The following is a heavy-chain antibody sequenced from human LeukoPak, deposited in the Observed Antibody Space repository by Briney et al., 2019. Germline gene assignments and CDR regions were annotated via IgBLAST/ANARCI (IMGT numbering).Heavy chain of an antibody. CDR1: GGSISSYY. D-gene: IGHD6-13*01. CDR2: IYYSGST. Sequence: PSETLSLTCTVSGGSISSYYWSWIRQPPGKGLEWIGYIYYSGSTNYNPSLKSRVTIPVDTSKNQFSLKLSSVTAADTAVYYCARHGDQYSSSWTSDWFDPWGQGTLVTVSS. V-gene: IGHV4-59*08. CDR3: ARHGDQYSSSWTSDWFDP. J-gene: IGHJ5*02.